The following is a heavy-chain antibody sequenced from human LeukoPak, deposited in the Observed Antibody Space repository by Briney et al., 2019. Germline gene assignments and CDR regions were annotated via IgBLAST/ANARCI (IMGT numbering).Heavy chain of an antibody. CDR2: IWYDGSNK. J-gene: IGHJ4*02. Sequence: GGSLRLSCAASGFTFSSYGMHWVRQAPGKGLEWVAVIWYDGSNKYYAGSVKGRFTISRDNSKNTLYLQMNSLRAEDTAVYYCARAWDYYDSSGYYNFDYWGQGTLVTVSS. D-gene: IGHD3-22*01. CDR1: GFTFSSYG. V-gene: IGHV3-33*01. CDR3: ARAWDYYDSSGYYNFDY.